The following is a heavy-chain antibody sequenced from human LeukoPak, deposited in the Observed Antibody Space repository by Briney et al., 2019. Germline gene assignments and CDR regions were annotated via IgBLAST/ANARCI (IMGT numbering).Heavy chain of an antibody. V-gene: IGHV4-30-2*01. D-gene: IGHD7-27*01. J-gene: IGHJ4*02. CDR1: GGSISSGSYS. CDR2: IYPRGST. CDR3: ARFSPRAMGNYLDF. Sequence: SETLSLTCAVSGGSISSGSYSWSWIRQPPGKGLEWIGYIYPRGSTYYNPSLKSRVILTLDKSANQFSLNLSSVTAADTAVYYCARFSPRAMGNYLDFWGQGTLVTVSS.